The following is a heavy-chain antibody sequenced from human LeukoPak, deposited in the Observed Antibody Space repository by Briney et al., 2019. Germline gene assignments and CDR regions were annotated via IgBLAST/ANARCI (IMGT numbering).Heavy chain of an antibody. Sequence: PSENRAHSCAVYGGSFSGYDSTCILQSPGKWDEWIGEINHSGSTNYNQSLKSRVTISVDTSKNQFSLKLSSVTAADTVFFQAEDRIRYYAFDIWGQGTMVTVSS. CDR3: EDRIRYYAFDI. CDR1: GGSFSGYD. CDR2: INHSGST. J-gene: IGHJ3*02. D-gene: IGHD3-9*01. V-gene: IGHV4-34*01.